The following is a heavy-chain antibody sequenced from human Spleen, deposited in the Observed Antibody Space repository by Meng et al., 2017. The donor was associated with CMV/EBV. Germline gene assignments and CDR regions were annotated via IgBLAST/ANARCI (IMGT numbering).Heavy chain of an antibody. Sequence: SETLSLTCTVSGGSVSSGSYYWSWIRQPPGKGLEWIGYIYYSGSTNYNPSLKSRVTISVDTSKNQFSLKLSSVTAADTAVYYCATPRAGFASGWSFDYWGQGALVTVSS. J-gene: IGHJ4*02. CDR1: GGSVSSGSYY. V-gene: IGHV4-61*01. CDR2: IYYSGST. CDR3: ATPRAGFASGWSFDY. D-gene: IGHD6-19*01.